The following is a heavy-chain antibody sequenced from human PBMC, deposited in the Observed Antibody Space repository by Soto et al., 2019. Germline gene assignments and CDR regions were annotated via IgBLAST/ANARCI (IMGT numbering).Heavy chain of an antibody. Sequence: EVQLVESGGDLDQHGGSLRLSCAGSQFTFSNYWMNWVRQAPGKGLEWVANINQDGSEKYYVDSVKGRFTISRDIAKNSLFLQMNSLRADDTAVYYCARASPGMDVSGQGTTVIVSS. V-gene: IGHV3-7*01. CDR3: ARASPGMDV. CDR2: INQDGSEK. J-gene: IGHJ6*02. CDR1: QFTFSNYW.